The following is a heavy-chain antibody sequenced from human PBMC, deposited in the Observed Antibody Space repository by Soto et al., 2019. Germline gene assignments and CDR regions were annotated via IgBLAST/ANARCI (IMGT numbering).Heavy chain of an antibody. D-gene: IGHD6-13*01. CDR3: AKDDIAAAGTSPADDSKSPYFDY. Sequence: ASVKVSCKASGYTFTSYYLHWVRQAPGQGLEWMGIINPSGGSTIYAQKFQGRVTMTRDTSTSTVYMEVDSLRSEDTAVYYCAKDDIAAAGTSPADDSKSPYFDYWGQGTLVTVSS. CDR1: GYTFTSYY. V-gene: IGHV1-46*01. CDR2: INPSGGST. J-gene: IGHJ4*02.